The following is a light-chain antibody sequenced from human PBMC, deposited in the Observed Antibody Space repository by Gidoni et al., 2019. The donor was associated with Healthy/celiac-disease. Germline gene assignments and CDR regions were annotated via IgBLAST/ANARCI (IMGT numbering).Light chain of an antibody. J-gene: IGLJ1*01. Sequence: QSALTQPASVSGSPGQSITISCTGTSSDVGGYNYASWYQQHPGKAPKLLIFDVSDRPSGLSGRFTGSKSGNTASLTISGLQAEDEADYYCSSYTSSSTYVFGPGTKVTVL. V-gene: IGLV2-14*03. CDR3: SSYTSSSTYV. CDR1: SSDVGGYNY. CDR2: DVS.